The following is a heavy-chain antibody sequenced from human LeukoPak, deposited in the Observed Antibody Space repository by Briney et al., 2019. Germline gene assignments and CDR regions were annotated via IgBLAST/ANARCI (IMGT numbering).Heavy chain of an antibody. Sequence: PSQTLSLTCTVSGGSISSGGYYWSWIRQPPGKGLEWIGYIYHSGSTYYNPSLKSRVTISVDRSKNQFSLKLSSVTAADTAVHYCARVDLYSNYAYFDYWGQGTLVTVSS. CDR2: IYHSGST. D-gene: IGHD4-11*01. CDR3: ARVDLYSNYAYFDY. CDR1: GGSISSGGYY. J-gene: IGHJ4*02. V-gene: IGHV4-30-2*01.